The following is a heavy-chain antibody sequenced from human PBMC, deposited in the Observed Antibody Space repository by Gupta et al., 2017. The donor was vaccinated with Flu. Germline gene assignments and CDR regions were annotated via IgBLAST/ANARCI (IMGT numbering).Heavy chain of an antibody. CDR3: ANPLGATVVTPSGD. CDR2: IGGRGGSI. J-gene: IGHJ4*02. CDR1: GVPFVSYA. Sequence: EVQLVESGGRLLQPGGSLLLSCAASGVPFVSYAMRWVRQVPGKGLEWVSAIGGRGGSIYYADYMNGRSNISRENTKNTLYPQMNSLRAEETAVNYCANPLGATVVTPSGDWGQVTLVTVSS. V-gene: IGHV3-23*04. D-gene: IGHD4-23*01.